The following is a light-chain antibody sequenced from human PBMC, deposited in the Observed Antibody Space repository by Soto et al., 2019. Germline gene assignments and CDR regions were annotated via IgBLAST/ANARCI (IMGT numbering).Light chain of an antibody. J-gene: IGLJ1*01. CDR2: EVS. CDR3: CSYAGTSVYV. V-gene: IGLV2-23*02. Sequence: QSALTQPASVSGSPGQSITISCTGTSSDVGSYNLVSWYQQHPGKAPKLMIYEVSKRPSGVSNRFSGSKSGNTASLTISGLQAEDEADYHCCSYAGTSVYVFATGTKLTVL. CDR1: SSDVGSYNL.